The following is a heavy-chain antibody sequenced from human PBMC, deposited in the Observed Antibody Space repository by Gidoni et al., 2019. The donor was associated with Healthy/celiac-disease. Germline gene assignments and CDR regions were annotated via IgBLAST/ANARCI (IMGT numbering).Heavy chain of an antibody. Sequence: QVQLVESGGGVVQPGRSLRLSCAASGFTFSSYAMHWVRQAPGKGLEWVAVISYDGSNKYYADSVKGRFTISRDNSKNTLYLQMNSLRAEDTAVYYCARHPLGIAAAGLDYWGQGTLVTVSS. CDR1: GFTFSSYA. V-gene: IGHV3-30-3*01. J-gene: IGHJ4*02. CDR2: ISYDGSNK. D-gene: IGHD6-13*01. CDR3: ARHPLGIAAAGLDY.